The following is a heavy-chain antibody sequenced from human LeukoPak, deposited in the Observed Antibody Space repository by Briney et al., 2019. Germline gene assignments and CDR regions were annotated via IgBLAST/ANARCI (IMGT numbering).Heavy chain of an antibody. Sequence: QTGGSLRLSCAASGFTFSDYYMSWIRQAPGKGLEWVSAISGSGGSTYYADSVKGRFTIFRDNSKNTLYLQMNSLRAEDTAVYYCAKDPKVYGDYEYWGQGTLVTVSS. CDR2: ISGSGGST. CDR1: GFTFSDYY. J-gene: IGHJ4*02. D-gene: IGHD4-17*01. CDR3: AKDPKVYGDYEY. V-gene: IGHV3-23*01.